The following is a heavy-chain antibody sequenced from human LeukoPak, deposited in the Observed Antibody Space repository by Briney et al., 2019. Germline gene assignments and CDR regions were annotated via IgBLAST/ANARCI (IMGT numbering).Heavy chain of an antibody. CDR2: ISAYNGNT. V-gene: IGHV1-18*01. CDR1: GYTFTSYG. CDR3: ARDPSLTPQITMVRGFDNL. J-gene: IGHJ4*02. D-gene: IGHD3-10*01. Sequence: ASVKVSCKASGYTFTSYGISWVRQAPGQGLEWMGWISAYNGNTNYAQKLQGRVTMTTDTSTSTAYMELRSLRSDDTAVYYCARDPSLTPQITMVRGFDNLWGQGTPVTVSS.